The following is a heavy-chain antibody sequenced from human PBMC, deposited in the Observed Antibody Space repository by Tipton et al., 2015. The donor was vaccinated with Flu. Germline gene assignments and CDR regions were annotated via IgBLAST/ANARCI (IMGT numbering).Heavy chain of an antibody. J-gene: IGHJ5*02. CDR2: IYHSGTT. CDR1: GDSITSGGYY. CDR3: ARQALVRDLATYKWLDP. V-gene: IGHV4-39*01. D-gene: IGHD5-12*01. Sequence: GLVKPSETLSLICSVSGDSITSGGYYWAWVRQPPGKGLDWIGAIYHSGTTYFNPSLKSRATMSVDSAKNQFSLRLNSVSASDTAVYYCARQALVRDLATYKWLDPWGQGTLITVSS.